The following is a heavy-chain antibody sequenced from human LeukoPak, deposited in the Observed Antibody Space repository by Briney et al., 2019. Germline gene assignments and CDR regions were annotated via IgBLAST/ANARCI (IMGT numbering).Heavy chain of an antibody. CDR2: IKQDGSEK. CDR1: GFTFSSYW. D-gene: IGHD3-10*01. J-gene: IGHJ4*02. CDR3: ARGARDANFDY. V-gene: IGHV3-7*03. Sequence: GALRLSCAASGFTFSSYWMSWVRQAPGKGLEWVANIKQDGSEKYYVDSVKGRFTISRDNAKNSLYLQMNSLRAEDTAVYYCARGARDANFDYWGQGTLVTVSS.